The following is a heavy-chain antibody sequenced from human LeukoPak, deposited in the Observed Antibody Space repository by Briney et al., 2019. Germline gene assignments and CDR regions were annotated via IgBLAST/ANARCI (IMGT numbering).Heavy chain of an antibody. CDR2: INPDGGST. CDR1: GYIFAGYY. J-gene: IGHJ3*01. CDR3: VRPPSGKDKRHDVLDV. D-gene: IGHD1-26*01. V-gene: IGHV1-46*01. Sequence: GDSVKVSCKASGYIFAGYYMQWVRQAPGQGLEWMGMINPDGGSTSYARKFQGRVTMTRETSTSTVYMELSSLRSEDTAVYYCVRPPSGKDKRHDVLDVWGQGTVVTVSS.